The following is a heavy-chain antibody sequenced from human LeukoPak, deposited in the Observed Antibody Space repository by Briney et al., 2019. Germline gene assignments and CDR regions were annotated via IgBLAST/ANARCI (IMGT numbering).Heavy chain of an antibody. J-gene: IGHJ4*02. Sequence: ASVKVSFKSSVYTFTSYDSNWVRQAPGHGLEWMGWMNPNSGNTGYAQKFQGRVTITRNTSISTAYMELSSLRSEDTAVYYCARSHDYSKRNFDYWGQGTLVTVSS. CDR3: ARSHDYSKRNFDY. CDR2: MNPNSGNT. V-gene: IGHV1-8*03. CDR1: VYTFTSYD. D-gene: IGHD4-11*01.